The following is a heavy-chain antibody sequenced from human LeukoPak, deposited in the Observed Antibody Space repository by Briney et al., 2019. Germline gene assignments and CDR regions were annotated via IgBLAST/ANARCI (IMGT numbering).Heavy chain of an antibody. CDR2: ISSYNGNT. CDR3: ARGSQYNWFDP. V-gene: IGHV1-18*01. J-gene: IGHJ5*02. CDR1: GYTFTSYG. Sequence: ASVKVSCKASGYTFTSYGISWVRQAPGQGVEWMGWISSYNGNTNYAQKLQGRVTITTDTSTSTAYMELRSLRSDDTAVYYCARGSQYNWFDPWGQGTLVTVSS.